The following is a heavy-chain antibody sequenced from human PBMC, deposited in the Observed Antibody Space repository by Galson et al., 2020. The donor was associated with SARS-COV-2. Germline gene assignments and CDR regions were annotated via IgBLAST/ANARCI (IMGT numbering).Heavy chain of an antibody. CDR3: AREWGYCSSTSCYAGGFFDY. CDR2: ISSSSSYI. Sequence: GESLKISCAASGFTFSSYSMNWVRQAPGKGLEWVSSISSSSSYIYYADSVKGRFTISRDNAKNSLYLQMNSLRAEDTAVYYCAREWGYCSSTSCYAGGFFDYWGQGTLVTVSS. D-gene: IGHD2-2*01. CDR1: GFTFSSYS. J-gene: IGHJ4*02. V-gene: IGHV3-21*01.